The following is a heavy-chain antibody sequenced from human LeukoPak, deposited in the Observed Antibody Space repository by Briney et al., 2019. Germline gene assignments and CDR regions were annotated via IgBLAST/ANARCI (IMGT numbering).Heavy chain of an antibody. Sequence: GASVKVSCKASGYTFTSYGISWVRQAPGQGLEWMGWISAYNGNTNYAQKLQGRVTMTTDTSTSTAYMELSSLRSEDTALYYCARAPTWSSTSYNYYYMDVWGKGTTVTIS. V-gene: IGHV1-18*01. CDR1: GYTFTSYG. D-gene: IGHD3-3*01. CDR2: ISAYNGNT. CDR3: ARAPTWSSTSYNYYYMDV. J-gene: IGHJ6*03.